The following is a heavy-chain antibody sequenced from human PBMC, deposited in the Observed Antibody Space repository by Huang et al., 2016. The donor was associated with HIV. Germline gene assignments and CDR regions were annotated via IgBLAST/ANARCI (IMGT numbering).Heavy chain of an antibody. CDR1: GFTFSSYW. CDR3: VRDPRIQSWLNYFDY. Sequence: EVQLVESGGGLVQPGGSLRLSCAASGFTFSSYWMHWVRQAPGKGLVWVARSNRDGSSSGYADSVKGRFTIARDNAKNTLYLQMNSLRAEDTAVYYCVRDPRIQSWLNYFDYWGQGTLVSVSS. J-gene: IGHJ4*02. V-gene: IGHV3-74*01. CDR2: SNRDGSSS. D-gene: IGHD3-22*01.